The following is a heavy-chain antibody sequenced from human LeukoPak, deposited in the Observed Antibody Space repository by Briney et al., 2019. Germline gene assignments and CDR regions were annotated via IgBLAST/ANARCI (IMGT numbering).Heavy chain of an antibody. CDR2: ITGADGAT. CDR1: GFTFGNYG. CDR3: AKDGYSGYDWGVDY. Sequence: GGSLRLSCGASGFTFGNYGMSWVRQLPGKGLEWISSITGADGATYYADSVKGRFTISRDNSKNTLYLQMNSLRAEDTAVYYCAKDGYSGYDWGVDYWGQGTLVTVSS. V-gene: IGHV3-23*01. J-gene: IGHJ4*02. D-gene: IGHD5-12*01.